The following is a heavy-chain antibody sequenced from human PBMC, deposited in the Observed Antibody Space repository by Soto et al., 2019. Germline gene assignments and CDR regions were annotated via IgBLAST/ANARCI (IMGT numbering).Heavy chain of an antibody. CDR2: ISPFNGHT. V-gene: IGHV1-18*01. Sequence: QVQLVQSGTEVKKPGASVKVSCKTSGYTFINFGIGWVRQAPGQGLEWMGWISPFNGHTHYAQKFQGRVSLTTDTSRSTAFLELRTLTYDDTAVYYCASEAPRATAGLNYFAPWGQGTLVTVSS. CDR3: ASEAPRATAGLNYFAP. J-gene: IGHJ5*02. CDR1: GYTFINFG. D-gene: IGHD6-13*01.